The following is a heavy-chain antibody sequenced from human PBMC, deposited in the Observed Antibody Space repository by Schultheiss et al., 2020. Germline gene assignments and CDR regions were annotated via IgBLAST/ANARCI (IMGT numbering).Heavy chain of an antibody. Sequence: SVKVSCKASGYTFTRYGISWVRQAPGQGLEWMGGNIPIFGTANYAQKFQGRVTITADESTSTAYMELSSLRSEDTAVYYFAGTLPPSIPGVGVRVYYYGIVVWGIGPTVTVAS. J-gene: IGHJ6*04. CDR2: NIPIFGTA. V-gene: IGHV1-69*13. CDR1: GYTFTRYG. D-gene: IGHD2-2*02. CDR3: AGTLPPSIPGVGVRVYYYGIVV.